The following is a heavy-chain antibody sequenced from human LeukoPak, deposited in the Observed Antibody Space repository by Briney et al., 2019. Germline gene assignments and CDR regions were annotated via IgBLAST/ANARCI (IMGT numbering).Heavy chain of an antibody. J-gene: IGHJ4*02. D-gene: IGHD1-26*01. CDR1: GYTFTSYG. Sequence: ASVKVSCKASGYTFTSYGISWVRQAPGQGLEWMGWISAYNGNTNYAQKLQGRVTMTTDTSTSTAYMELRSLRSEDTAVYYCARDFRREGGATNSPDYWGQGTLVTVSS. V-gene: IGHV1-18*01. CDR3: ARDFRREGGATNSPDY. CDR2: ISAYNGNT.